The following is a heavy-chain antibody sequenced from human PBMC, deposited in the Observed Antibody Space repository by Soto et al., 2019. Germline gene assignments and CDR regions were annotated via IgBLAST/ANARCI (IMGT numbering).Heavy chain of an antibody. CDR1: GYTFTNFG. J-gene: IGHJ3*01. CDR2: ISTSDGNT. D-gene: IGHD2-15*01. V-gene: IGHV1-18*04. Sequence: QVQLVQSGNEVKKPGASVKVSCKASGYTFTNFGISWMRQAPGQGPEWMGWISTSDGNTNYGQKFHERVTMTTDASTTTAHMELRSLTSDDTAVYYCASWAFASRECYSGPFDPWGQGTLVTVSA. CDR3: ASWAFASRECYSGPFDP.